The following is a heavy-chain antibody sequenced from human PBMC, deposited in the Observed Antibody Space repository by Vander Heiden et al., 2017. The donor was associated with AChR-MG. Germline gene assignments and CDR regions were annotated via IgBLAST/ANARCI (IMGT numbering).Heavy chain of an antibody. J-gene: IGHJ4*02. CDR1: GFTFSGYA. CDR3: ASDYDYVNYFDY. Sequence: QVQLVESGGGVVQPGRSLRLSCAASGFTFSGYAMHWVRQAPGKGLEWVAVISYDGSNKYYADSVKGRFTISRDNSKNTLYLQMNSLRAEDTAVYYCASDYDYVNYFDYWGQGTLVTVSS. V-gene: IGHV3-30-3*01. D-gene: IGHD3-16*01. CDR2: ISYDGSNK.